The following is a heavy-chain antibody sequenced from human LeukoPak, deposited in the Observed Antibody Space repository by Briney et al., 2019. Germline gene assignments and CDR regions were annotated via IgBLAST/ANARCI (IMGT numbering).Heavy chain of an antibody. V-gene: IGHV1-24*01. CDR2: FDPEDGET. D-gene: IGHD3-10*01. Sequence: ASVKVSCKVSGCTLTELSMHWVRQAPGKGLEWMGGFDPEDGETIYAQKFQGRVTMTEDTSTDTAYMELSSLRSEDTAVYYCATSEKGLGVTKSKYYYYGMDVWGKGTTVTVSS. CDR1: GCTLTELS. CDR3: ATSEKGLGVTKSKYYYYGMDV. J-gene: IGHJ6*04.